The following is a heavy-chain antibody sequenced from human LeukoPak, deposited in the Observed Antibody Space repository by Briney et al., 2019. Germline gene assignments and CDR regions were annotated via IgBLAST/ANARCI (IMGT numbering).Heavy chain of an antibody. CDR1: GGSITSSNDF. J-gene: IGHJ4*02. D-gene: IGHD1-14*01. Sequence: PSETLSLTCAVSGGSITSSNDFWTWIRQPAGKGLEWIGRFCTGETTIYNPSLKSRVTISVDTSNKQFSLNLRSVTAADTAVYYCARGYPFDYWGQGILFTVSS. V-gene: IGHV4-61*02. CDR2: FCTGETT. CDR3: ARGYPFDY.